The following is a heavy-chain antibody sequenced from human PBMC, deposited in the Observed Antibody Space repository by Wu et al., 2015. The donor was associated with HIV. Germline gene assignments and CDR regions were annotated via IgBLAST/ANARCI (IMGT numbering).Heavy chain of an antibody. J-gene: IGHJ3*02. CDR2: ISPKTGGT. CDR3: AXVLRWTTITVEVGSLDI. D-gene: IGHD5-24*01. V-gene: IGHV1-2*02. Sequence: QVHLVQSGVEVKKPGASLKVSCKASGYTFSDYYLHWVRQAPGQGLEWLGCISPKTGGTNYAQKFQGRVTMTRDTSISTAYMELSRLRSDDTAVYYCAXVLRWTTITVEVGSLDIVGQGT. CDR1: GYTFSDYY.